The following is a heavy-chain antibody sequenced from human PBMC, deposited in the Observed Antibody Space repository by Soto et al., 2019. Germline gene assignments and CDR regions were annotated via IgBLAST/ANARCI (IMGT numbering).Heavy chain of an antibody. D-gene: IGHD6-19*01. CDR3: AAGNGWDYFDY. Sequence: LSLTRTDSGGSIRSYYWSATRQPPGKGLEWIGYIYYSGSTNYNPSLKSRVTITVDTPKNQSSLKLSSVTAATTAVYYCAAGNGWDYFDYWGQGTPVTVSS. CDR2: IYYSGST. V-gene: IGHV4-59*01. CDR1: GGSIRSYY. J-gene: IGHJ4*02.